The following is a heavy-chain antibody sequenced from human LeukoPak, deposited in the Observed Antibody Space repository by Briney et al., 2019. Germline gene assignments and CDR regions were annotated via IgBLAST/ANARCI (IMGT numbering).Heavy chain of an antibody. CDR3: VRERGDGYNQIDY. CDR2: ISGSGGST. V-gene: IGHV3-23*01. Sequence: GGSLRLSCAASGFTFSSYAMSWVRQAPGKGLEWVSAISGSGGSTYYADSVKGRFTITRDNSKNTLYLQMNSLRTEDTAVYYCVRERGDGYNQIDYWGQGTLVTVSS. CDR1: GFTFSSYA. D-gene: IGHD5-24*01. J-gene: IGHJ4*02.